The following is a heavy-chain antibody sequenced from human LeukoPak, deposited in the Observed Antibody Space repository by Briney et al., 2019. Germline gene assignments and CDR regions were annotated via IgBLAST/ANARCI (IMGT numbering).Heavy chain of an antibody. J-gene: IGHJ5*02. CDR3: ARGRRSLVVVPAAARFGP. CDR1: GGSFSGYY. D-gene: IGHD2-2*01. V-gene: IGHV4-34*01. CDR2: INHSGST. Sequence: SETLSLTCAVYGGSFSGYYWSWIRQPPGKGLEWIGEINHSGSTNYNPSLKSRVTISVDTSKNQFSLKLSSVTAADTAVYYCARGRRSLVVVPAAARFGPWGQGTLVTVSS.